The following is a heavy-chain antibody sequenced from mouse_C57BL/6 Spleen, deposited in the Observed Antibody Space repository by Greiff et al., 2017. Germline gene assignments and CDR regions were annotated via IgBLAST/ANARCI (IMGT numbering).Heavy chain of an antibody. CDR3: ARQEALSGYFDV. D-gene: IGHD1-1*01. Sequence: QVQLQQSGAELVKPGASVKMSCKASGYTFTSYWITWVKQRPGQGLEWIGDIYPGSGSTNYNEKFKSKATLTVDTSSSTAYMQLSSLTSEDAAVYYGARQEALSGYFDVWGTGTTVTVSS. V-gene: IGHV1-55*01. CDR1: GYTFTSYW. J-gene: IGHJ1*03. CDR2: IYPGSGST.